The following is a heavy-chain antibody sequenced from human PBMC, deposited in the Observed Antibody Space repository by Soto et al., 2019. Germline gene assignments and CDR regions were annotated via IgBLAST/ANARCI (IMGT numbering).Heavy chain of an antibody. CDR1: GGFFTGYH. J-gene: IGHJ4*02. CDR2: NNHGGAT. V-gene: IGHV4-34*01. CDR3: GRGRRHDH. Sequence: PSETLSLTCVVSGGFFTGYHWSWYRQPPGKGLEWIGENNHGGATNYNPSLKSRVTISVDTSKNEVSLTLRSVTAADTAVYYCGRGRRHDHWGQGTLVTVSS.